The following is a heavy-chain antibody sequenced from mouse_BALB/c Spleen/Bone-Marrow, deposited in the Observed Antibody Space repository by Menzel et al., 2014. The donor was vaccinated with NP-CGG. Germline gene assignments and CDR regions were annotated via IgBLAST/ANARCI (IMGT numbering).Heavy chain of an antibody. D-gene: IGHD1-1*01. CDR1: GFNIKDTY. CDR3: ASYYYGSSLFAY. CDR2: IDPANGNT. J-gene: IGHJ3*01. V-gene: IGHV14-3*02. Sequence: VQLQQPGAELVKPGASVKLSCTASGFNIKDTYMHWVKQRPEQGLEWIGRIDPANGNTKYDPKFQGKATTTADTSSNTAYLQLSSLTSEDTAVYYCASYYYGSSLFAYWGQGTLVTVSA.